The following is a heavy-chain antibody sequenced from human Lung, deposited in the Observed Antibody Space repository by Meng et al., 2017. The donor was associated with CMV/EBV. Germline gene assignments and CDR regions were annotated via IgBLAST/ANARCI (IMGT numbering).Heavy chain of an antibody. D-gene: IGHD4-23*01. CDR1: AISSICYY. CDR3: ARVGPTKYGGKGVGFDP. J-gene: IGHJ5*02. Sequence: AISSICYYWRWIRQPPGKGLEWIGSIYYSGSTYYNPSLKSRVTISVDTSKNQFSLKLSSVTAADTAVYYCARVGPTKYGGKGVGFDPWGQGTLVTVSS. CDR2: IYYSGST. V-gene: IGHV4-39*07.